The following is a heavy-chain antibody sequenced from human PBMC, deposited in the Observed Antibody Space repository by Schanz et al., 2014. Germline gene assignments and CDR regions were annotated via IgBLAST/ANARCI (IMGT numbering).Heavy chain of an antibody. V-gene: IGHV1-18*01. J-gene: IGHJ4*02. CDR1: GGTFTSYA. CDR2: MNPNSGTT. Sequence: QVQLVQSGAEVKEPGASVKVSCKASGGTFTSYAFSWVRQAPGQGLEWMGWMNPNSGTTGYAQKFQGRVTMTTDTSTSTVYMELRSLTSDDSAVYYCARDRDQWDGNYLDYWGQGTLVTGSS. D-gene: IGHD1-26*01. CDR3: ARDRDQWDGNYLDY.